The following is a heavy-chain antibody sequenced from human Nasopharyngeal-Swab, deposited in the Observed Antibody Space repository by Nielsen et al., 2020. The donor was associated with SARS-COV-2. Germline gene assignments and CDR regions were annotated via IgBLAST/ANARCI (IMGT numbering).Heavy chain of an antibody. Sequence: ASVKVSCKASGYTFTIHDINWVRPATGRGLEWVGWMNLDSGDTHYAQEFQGKVTLTRDTSRSTAYMELSSLRSEDTAVYYCARGPRPKRHLDYWGQGTLVTVSS. D-gene: IGHD1-1*01. V-gene: IGHV1-8*01. J-gene: IGHJ4*02. CDR2: MNLDSGDT. CDR3: ARGPRPKRHLDY. CDR1: GYTFTIHD.